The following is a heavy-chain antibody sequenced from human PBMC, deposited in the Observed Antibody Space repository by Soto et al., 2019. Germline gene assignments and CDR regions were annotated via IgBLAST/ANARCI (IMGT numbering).Heavy chain of an antibody. J-gene: IGHJ4*02. Sequence: EVQLLESGGKLVQPGGSLTLSFAASGFTFSTYAMAWVRQAPGKGLEWVSGVSASGLNTDYADPVKGRFYISRDNSKNTVSLHMNSLRAEATALYYSAKDSTRRNSGYLFEYWGQGTTVTVSS. D-gene: IGHD5-18*01. V-gene: IGHV3-23*01. CDR3: AKDSTRRNSGYLFEY. CDR1: GFTFSTYA. CDR2: VSASGLNT.